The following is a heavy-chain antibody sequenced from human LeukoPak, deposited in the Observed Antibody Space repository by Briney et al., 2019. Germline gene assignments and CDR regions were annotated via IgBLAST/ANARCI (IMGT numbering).Heavy chain of an antibody. CDR2: INHSGST. CDR3: ATGWVPDCSGGSCSLYYFDY. D-gene: IGHD2-15*01. Sequence: SETLSLTCAVYGGSFSGYYWSWIRQPPGKGLEWIGEINHSGSTDYNPSLKSRVTISVDTSKNQFSLKLSSVTAADTAVYYCATGWVPDCSGGSCSLYYFDYWGQGTLVTVSS. V-gene: IGHV4-34*01. J-gene: IGHJ4*02. CDR1: GGSFSGYY.